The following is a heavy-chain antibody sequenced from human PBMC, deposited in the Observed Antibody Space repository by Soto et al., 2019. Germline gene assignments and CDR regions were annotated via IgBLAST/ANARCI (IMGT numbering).Heavy chain of an antibody. J-gene: IGHJ4*02. CDR2: IIPIFGTA. D-gene: IGHD4-17*01. CDR3: ARDDYGDYAAAY. V-gene: IGHV1-69*06. Sequence: GAAVKVSCKASGGTFSSYAISWVRQAPGQGLEWMGGIIPIFGTANYAQKFQGRVTITADKSTSTAYMELSSLRSEDTAVYYCARDDYGDYAAAYWGQGTLVTVSS. CDR1: GGTFSSYA.